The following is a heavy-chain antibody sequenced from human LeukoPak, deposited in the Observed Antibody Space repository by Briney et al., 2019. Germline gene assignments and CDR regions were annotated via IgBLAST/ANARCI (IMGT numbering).Heavy chain of an antibody. CDR1: GFTFSNHW. J-gene: IGHJ4*02. Sequence: GGSLRLSCAASGFTFSNHWMSWVRQAPGKGLEWVANIKQDGSEKYYVDSVKGRLTISRDNAKNSLYLQMNSLRGEDTAVYYCARSYTSGCFDCWGQGTLVTVSS. V-gene: IGHV3-7*01. D-gene: IGHD6-19*01. CDR3: ARSYTSGCFDC. CDR2: IKQDGSEK.